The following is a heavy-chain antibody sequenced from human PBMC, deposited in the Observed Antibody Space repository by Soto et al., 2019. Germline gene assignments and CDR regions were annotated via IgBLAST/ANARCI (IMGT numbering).Heavy chain of an antibody. CDR1: GYTFTNYA. J-gene: IGHJ1*01. CDR3: AREFQSLSSRGREYFQP. V-gene: IGHV1-3*01. Sequence: QVQLVQSGAEVKKPGASVKVACKASGYTFTNYATHWVRQAPGERFEWMGWINAGNGNTKPSEKFQGRLTITRDTSENTVYMELSSLTSEATAVYYCAREFQSLSSRGREYFQPWGQGTLVTVSS. CDR2: INAGNGNT. D-gene: IGHD6-13*01.